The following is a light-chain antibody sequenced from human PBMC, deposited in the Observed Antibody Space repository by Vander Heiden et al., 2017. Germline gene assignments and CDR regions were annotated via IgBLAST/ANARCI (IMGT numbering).Light chain of an antibody. J-gene: IGKJ4*01. CDR1: QSVSSY. CDR3: QERSNWPSLT. CDR2: DAS. V-gene: IGKV3-11*01. Sequence: IVIKQSPAILSSSPGDRVTLSCRASQSVSSYSAWYQQRPGQAPRLLIYDASSRATGIPARFSGSGSGTDFTLTISSLEPEDFAVYYCQERSNWPSLTFGGGTKVEIK.